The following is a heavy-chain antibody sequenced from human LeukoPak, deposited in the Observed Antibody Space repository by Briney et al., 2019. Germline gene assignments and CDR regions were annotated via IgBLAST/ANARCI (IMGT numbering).Heavy chain of an antibody. CDR3: ARGVTIFGVVIIRGKNWFDP. CDR1: GGSFSGYY. V-gene: IGHV4-34*01. CDR2: INHSGST. Sequence: SETLSLTCAVYGGSFSGYYWSWIRQPPGKGLEWIGEINHSGSTNYNPSLKSRVTISVDTSKNQFSLKLSSVTAADTAVYYCARGVTIFGVVIIRGKNWFDPWGRGTLVTVSS. D-gene: IGHD3-3*01. J-gene: IGHJ5*02.